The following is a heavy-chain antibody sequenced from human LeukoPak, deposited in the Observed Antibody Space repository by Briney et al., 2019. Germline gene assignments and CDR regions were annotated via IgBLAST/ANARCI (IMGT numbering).Heavy chain of an antibody. CDR3: ARRAGGYSHPYDY. Sequence: GGSLRLSCAASGFTVSSNCMSWVRQAPGKGLEWVSLIYSDGTTYYADSVKGRFTISRDNSKNTQYLQMNSLRAEGAAVYYCARRAGGYSHPYDYWGQGTLVTVSS. J-gene: IGHJ4*02. V-gene: IGHV3-53*01. CDR2: IYSDGTT. CDR1: GFTVSSNC. D-gene: IGHD4-23*01.